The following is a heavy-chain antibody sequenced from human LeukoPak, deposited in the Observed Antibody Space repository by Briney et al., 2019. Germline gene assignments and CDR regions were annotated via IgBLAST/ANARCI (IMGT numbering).Heavy chain of an antibody. CDR1: GGTFSSYA. CDR3: ASGGAAAGPYYYYYMDV. J-gene: IGHJ6*03. CDR2: IIPIFGTA. D-gene: IGHD6-13*01. Sequence: SVKVSCKASGGTFSSYAISWVRQAPGQGLEWMGGIIPIFGTANYAQKFQGRVTITTDESTSTAYMELSSLRSEDTAVYYRASGGAAAGPYYYYYMDVWGKGTTVTVSS. V-gene: IGHV1-69*05.